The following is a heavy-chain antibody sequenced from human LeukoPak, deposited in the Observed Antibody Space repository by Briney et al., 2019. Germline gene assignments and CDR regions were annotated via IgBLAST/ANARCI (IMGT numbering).Heavy chain of an antibody. CDR3: ARVRYSSSWYVGHYFDY. J-gene: IGHJ4*02. D-gene: IGHD6-13*01. CDR2: ISYSGST. Sequence: SETLSLTCTVSSDSISSSSSYWGWIRQPPGKGLEWIGSISYSGSTYYNPSLKSRVTILLDTSKNQSSLKLNSVTAADTAVYSCARVRYSSSWYVGHYFDYWGQGTLVTVSS. CDR1: SDSISSSSSY. V-gene: IGHV4-39*07.